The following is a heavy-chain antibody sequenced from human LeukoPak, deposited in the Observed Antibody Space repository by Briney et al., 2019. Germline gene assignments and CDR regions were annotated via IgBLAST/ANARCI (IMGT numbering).Heavy chain of an antibody. CDR3: ASGSHGDWFNY. CDR1: EFTFSSYA. D-gene: IGHD4-17*01. CDR2: ISYDGSNK. Sequence: GGSLRLSCAASEFTFSSYAMHCVRQAPGKGLEWVAVISYDGSNKYYADSVKGRFTISRDNSKNTLYLQMNSLRAEDTAVYYCASGSHGDWFNYWGQGPLVPAS. J-gene: IGHJ4*02. V-gene: IGHV3-30-3*01.